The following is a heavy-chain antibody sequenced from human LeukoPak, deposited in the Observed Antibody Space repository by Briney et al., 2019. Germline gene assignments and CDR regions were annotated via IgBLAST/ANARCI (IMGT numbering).Heavy chain of an antibody. J-gene: IGHJ4*02. CDR3: ARHGRQWLVPFDY. D-gene: IGHD6-19*01. Sequence: GGSLRLSCAASGFTFSSYWMSWVRQAPGKGLEWVANIKQDGSEKYYVDSVKGRFTISRDNAKNSLYLQMNSLRAEDTVVYYCARHGRQWLVPFDYWGQGTLVTVSS. CDR2: IKQDGSEK. CDR1: GFTFSSYW. V-gene: IGHV3-7*01.